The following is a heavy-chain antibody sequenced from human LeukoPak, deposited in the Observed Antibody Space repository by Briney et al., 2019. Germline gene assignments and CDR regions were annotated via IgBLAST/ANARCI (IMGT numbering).Heavy chain of an antibody. CDR1: GGSFSGCY. J-gene: IGHJ4*02. D-gene: IGHD2-2*01. CDR2: INHSGST. Sequence: SETLSLTCAVYGGSFSGCYWSWIRQPPGKGLEWIGEINHSGSTNYNPSLKSRVTISVDTSKNQFSLKLSSVTAADTAVYYCARGSHRSTSCLYYFDYWGQGTLVTVSS. CDR3: ARGSHRSTSCLYYFDY. V-gene: IGHV4-34*01.